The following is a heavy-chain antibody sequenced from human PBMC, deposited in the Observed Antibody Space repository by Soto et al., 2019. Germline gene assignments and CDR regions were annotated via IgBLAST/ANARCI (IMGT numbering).Heavy chain of an antibody. CDR2: IIPIFGTA. J-gene: IGHJ4*02. CDR3: VSENYYGSGSYYRYYFDY. Sequence: QVQLVQSGAEVKKPGSSVKVSCKASGGTFSSYVIRWVRQAPGQGLEWMGGIIPIFGTANYAQKFQGRVTITADESTSTAYMELSSLRSEDTAVYYCVSENYYGSGSYYRYYFDYWGQGTLVTVSS. CDR1: GGTFSSYV. D-gene: IGHD3-10*01. V-gene: IGHV1-69*12.